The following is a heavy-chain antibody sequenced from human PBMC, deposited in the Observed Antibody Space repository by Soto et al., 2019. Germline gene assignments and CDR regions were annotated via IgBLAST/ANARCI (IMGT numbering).Heavy chain of an antibody. CDR1: GYTFTSYY. Sequence: ASVKVSCKASGYTFTSYYMHWVRQAPGQGLEWMGIINPSGGSTSYAQKFQGRVTMTRDTSTSTVYMELSSLRSEDTAVYYCARNPTYSQKIAARLADDYWGQGTLVTVSS. CDR2: INPSGGST. CDR3: ARNPTYSQKIAARLADDY. D-gene: IGHD6-6*01. J-gene: IGHJ4*02. V-gene: IGHV1-46*01.